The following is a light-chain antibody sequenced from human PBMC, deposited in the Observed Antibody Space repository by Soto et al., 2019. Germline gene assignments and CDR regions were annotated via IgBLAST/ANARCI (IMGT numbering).Light chain of an antibody. CDR1: QSISSY. Sequence: SQMTDSPSSLSSSGGDRVSITCRASQSISSYLNWYQQKPGKAPKLLISAASSLQSGVPSTFSGSGSGTDFTLTISSLQPEDFATYFCQQSYTTPFTFGPGTKVDIK. CDR2: AAS. CDR3: QQSYTTPFT. V-gene: IGKV1-39*01. J-gene: IGKJ3*01.